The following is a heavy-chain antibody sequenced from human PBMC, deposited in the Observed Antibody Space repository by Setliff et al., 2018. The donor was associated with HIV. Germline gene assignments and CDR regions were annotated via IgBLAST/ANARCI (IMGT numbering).Heavy chain of an antibody. V-gene: IGHV1-18*01. CDR2: ITSYNGNT. CDR3: ARDHHSGRGSNFPWYSDL. D-gene: IGHD1-26*01. Sequence: SVKVSTKASGNTISNHGITWVRQAPGQGLEWIGWITSYNGNTNYAKKFKGRVTMTTDTSTSIAYMELKSLRSEDTAVYYCARDHHSGRGSNFPWYSDLWGRGTLVTVSS. CDR1: GNTISNHG. J-gene: IGHJ2*01.